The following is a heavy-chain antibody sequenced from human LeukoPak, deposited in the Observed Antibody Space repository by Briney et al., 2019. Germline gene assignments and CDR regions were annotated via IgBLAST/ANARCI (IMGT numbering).Heavy chain of an antibody. CDR2: IYTSGST. V-gene: IGHV4-4*07. J-gene: IGHJ5*02. D-gene: IGHD6-19*01. Sequence: SETPSLTCTVSGDSISSSYWSWIRQPAGMGLEWIGRIYTSGSTNYNPSLKSRVIMSLDTSENQFSLKLSSVTAADTAIYYCARGVRYSSGWNNWFDPWGQGTLVTVSS. CDR1: GDSISSSY. CDR3: ARGVRYSSGWNNWFDP.